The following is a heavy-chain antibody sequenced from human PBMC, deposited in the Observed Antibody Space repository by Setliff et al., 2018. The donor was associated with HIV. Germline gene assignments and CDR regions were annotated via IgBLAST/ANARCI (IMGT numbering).Heavy chain of an antibody. CDR2: IIPVFGET. Sequence: SVKVSCKASGGTFSSYDISWVRQAPGQGLEWMGRIIPVFGETNYAQKFQGRVTITADEFTSTAYMELSSLGSEDTAVYYCARGGRVVPAATGSNAYDIWGQGTKVTVSS. CDR3: ARGGRVVPAATGSNAYDI. CDR1: GGTFSSYD. V-gene: IGHV1-69*13. J-gene: IGHJ3*02. D-gene: IGHD2-2*01.